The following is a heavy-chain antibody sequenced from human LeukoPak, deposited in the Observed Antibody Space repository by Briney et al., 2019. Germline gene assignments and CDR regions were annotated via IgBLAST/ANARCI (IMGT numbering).Heavy chain of an antibody. Sequence: GGSLRLSCAASGFTFSSYAMSWVRQAPGKGLEWVSAISGSGGSTYYADSVKGRFTISRDNSKNTLYLQMNSLRAEDTAVYYCVAAGNYYYYMDVRGKGTTVTVSS. V-gene: IGHV3-23*01. CDR3: VAAGNYYYYMDV. CDR2: ISGSGGST. D-gene: IGHD6-25*01. J-gene: IGHJ6*03. CDR1: GFTFSSYA.